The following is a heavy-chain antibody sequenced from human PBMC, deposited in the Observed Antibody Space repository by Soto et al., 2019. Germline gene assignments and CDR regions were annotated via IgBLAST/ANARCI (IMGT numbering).Heavy chain of an antibody. CDR2: IYYSGST. CDR1: GGSISSYY. D-gene: IGHD2-15*01. J-gene: IGHJ5*02. V-gene: IGHV4-59*08. CDR3: ARGGYCDGGTCYWFDP. Sequence: SETLSLTCTVSGGSISSYYWSWIRQPPGKGLEWIGYIYYSGSTNYNPSLKSRVTISVDTSKNQFSLKLSSVTAADTAVYYCARGGYCDGGTCYWFDPWGQGTLVTVSS.